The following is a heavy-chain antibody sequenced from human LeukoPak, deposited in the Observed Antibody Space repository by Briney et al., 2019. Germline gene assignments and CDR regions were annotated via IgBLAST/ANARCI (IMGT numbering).Heavy chain of an antibody. CDR1: GFTFSSYW. CDR3: ARESPEERWLVRSGAFDI. CDR2: IKQDGSEK. D-gene: IGHD6-19*01. V-gene: IGHV3-7*01. J-gene: IGHJ3*02. Sequence: GGSLRLSCAAPGFTFSSYWMSWVRQAPGKGLEWVANIKQDGSEKYYVDSVKGRFTISRDNAKNSLYLQMNSLRAEDTAVYYCARESPEERWLVRSGAFDIWGQGTMVTVSS.